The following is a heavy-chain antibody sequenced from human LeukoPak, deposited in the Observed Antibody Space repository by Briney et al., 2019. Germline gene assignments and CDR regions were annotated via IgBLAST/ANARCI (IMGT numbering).Heavy chain of an antibody. CDR1: GFTFDDYA. D-gene: IGHD3-22*01. J-gene: IGHJ4*02. V-gene: IGHV3-9*01. CDR3: AKGHGYYYDSSGYYLADY. Sequence: GRSLRLSCAASGFTFDDYAMHWVRQAPGKGLEWVSGISWNSGSIGYADSVKGRFTISRDNAKNSLYLQMNSLRAEDTALYYCAKGHGYYYDSSGYYLADYWGQGTLVTVSS. CDR2: ISWNSGSI.